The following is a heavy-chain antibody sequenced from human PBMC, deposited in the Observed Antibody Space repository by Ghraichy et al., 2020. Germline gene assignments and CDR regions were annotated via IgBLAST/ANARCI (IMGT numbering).Heavy chain of an antibody. V-gene: IGHV3-21*06. Sequence: GGSLRLSCAASEFTLSSCSINWVRQAPGKGLEWVSSISSNSDYIYYADSVKGRFTISKDNAKNSLYLQMNSLRVDDTAMYYCARDKRGVAARPYGMDVWGQGTTVTVSS. D-gene: IGHD6-6*01. CDR1: EFTLSSCS. CDR2: ISSNSDYI. J-gene: IGHJ6*02. CDR3: ARDKRGVAARPYGMDV.